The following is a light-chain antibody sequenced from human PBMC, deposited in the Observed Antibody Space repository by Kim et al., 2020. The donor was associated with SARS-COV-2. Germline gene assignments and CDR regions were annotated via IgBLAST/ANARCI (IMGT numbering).Light chain of an antibody. V-gene: IGKV3-15*01. CDR2: GAS. CDR3: QQYNKWPPT. J-gene: IGKJ5*01. Sequence: EIVMTQSPAALSVSPGERATLSCRASQSVSTNLAWYQQKPGQAPRLLIYGASTRVTGIPATFSGSGSGTEFTLTISSLQSEDFAIYYCQQYNKWPPTFGQGTRLEIK. CDR1: QSVSTN.